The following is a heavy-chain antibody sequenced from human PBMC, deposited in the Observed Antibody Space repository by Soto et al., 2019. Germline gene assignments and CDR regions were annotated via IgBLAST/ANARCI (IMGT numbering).Heavy chain of an antibody. CDR2: IYWDDDK. D-gene: IGHD1-1*01. V-gene: IGHV2-5*02. CDR3: AHRQVYTGNDGGLDP. CDR1: GFSLRTSGVG. Sequence: QITLKESGPTLVKPTQTLTLTCTFSGFSLRTSGVGVGWIRQPPGKALEWLALIYWDDDKRYSPSLKSRLTITKDTSKNQVVLIMTNMDPVDTATYYCAHRQVYTGNDGGLDPWGQGTLVTVSS. J-gene: IGHJ5*02.